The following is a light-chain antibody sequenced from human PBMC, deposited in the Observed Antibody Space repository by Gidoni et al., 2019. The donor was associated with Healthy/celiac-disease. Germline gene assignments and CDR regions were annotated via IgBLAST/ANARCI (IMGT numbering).Light chain of an antibody. J-gene: IGKJ1*01. CDR2: GAS. CDR3: QQYGSSPPAT. Sequence: EIVLTQSTGTLSLAPGERATLSCRASQRVSSSYLAWYQQTPGQAPRLLIYGASSRATGIPDRVSGSGSGTDFTLTISRLEPEDFAVYYCQQYGSSPPATFGQGTKVEIK. V-gene: IGKV3-20*01. CDR1: QRVSSSY.